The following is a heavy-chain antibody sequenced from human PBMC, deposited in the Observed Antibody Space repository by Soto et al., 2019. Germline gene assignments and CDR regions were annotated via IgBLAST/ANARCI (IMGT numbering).Heavy chain of an antibody. CDR1: GDSISSVDYY. Sequence: QVQLQESGPGLVKPSQTLSLTCTVSGDSISSVDYYWSWIRQPPGKGLEWIGYIYNSRTTKYNPSLRSRVTISEDTSKNQFSRKLTSVTAADTAVYYCVREVAYWGQGILVTVSS. CDR2: IYNSRTT. CDR3: VREVAY. V-gene: IGHV4-30-4*01. J-gene: IGHJ4*02. D-gene: IGHD5-12*01.